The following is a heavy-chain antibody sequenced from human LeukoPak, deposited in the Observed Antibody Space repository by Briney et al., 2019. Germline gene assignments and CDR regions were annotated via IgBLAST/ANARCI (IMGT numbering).Heavy chain of an antibody. J-gene: IGHJ4*02. CDR2: ISGSGGST. V-gene: IGHV3-23*01. CDR3: AKDDDGSSPLDG. CDR1: GFTFSSYA. D-gene: IGHD6-6*01. Sequence: GGPLRLSCAASGFTFSSYAMSWLRQAPGEGLEWVSAISGSGGSTYYADSVKGRFTISRDNSKKTLYLQMNSLRAEDTAVYYCAKDDDGSSPLDGWGQGTLVTVSS.